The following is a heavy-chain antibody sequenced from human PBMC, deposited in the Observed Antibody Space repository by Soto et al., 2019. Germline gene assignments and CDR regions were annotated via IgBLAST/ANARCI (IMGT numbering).Heavy chain of an antibody. CDR2: MLYSGLT. J-gene: IGHJ6*02. D-gene: IGHD2-15*01. CDR1: GYSVSSSDYY. V-gene: IGHV4-39*01. CDR3: APLSVSLSGPYGIHV. Sequence: SETLSLTCSVSGYSVSSSDYYWAWIRQPPGKGLEWIGSMLYSGLTYYNPSLKSRVTLSVDTSKNQFSVRLNSVTASNTAVYYCAPLSVSLSGPYGIHVWGQGTTVTVSS.